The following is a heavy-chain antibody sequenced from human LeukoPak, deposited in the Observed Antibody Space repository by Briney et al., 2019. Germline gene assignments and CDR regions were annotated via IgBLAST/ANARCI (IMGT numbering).Heavy chain of an antibody. CDR1: GGSISSYY. Sequence: SETLSLTCTVSGGSISSYYWSWIRQPPGKGLEWIGCIYYSGSTNYNPSLKSRVTISVDTSKNQFSLKLSSVTAADTAVYYCARDTAMVFDYWGQGTLVTVSS. J-gene: IGHJ4*02. CDR3: ARDTAMVFDY. D-gene: IGHD5-18*01. V-gene: IGHV4-59*01. CDR2: IYYSGST.